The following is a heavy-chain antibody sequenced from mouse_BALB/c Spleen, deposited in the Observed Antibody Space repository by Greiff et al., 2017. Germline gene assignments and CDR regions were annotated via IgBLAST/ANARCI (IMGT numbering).Heavy chain of an antibody. D-gene: IGHD2-1*01. CDR2: IWGDGST. CDR3: AREGIYYGNHRSMDY. V-gene: IGHV2-6-7*01. J-gene: IGHJ4*01. Sequence: VQLQESGPGLVAPSQSLSITCTVSGFSLTGYGVNWVRQPPGKGLEWLGMIWGDGSTDYNSALKSRLSISKDNSKSQVFLKMNSLQTDDTARYYCAREGIYYGNHRSMDYWGQGTSVTVSS. CDR1: GFSLTGYG.